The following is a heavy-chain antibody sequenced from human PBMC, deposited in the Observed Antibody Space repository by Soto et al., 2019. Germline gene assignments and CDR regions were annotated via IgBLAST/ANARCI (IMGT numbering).Heavy chain of an antibody. D-gene: IGHD2-15*01. CDR3: AREDPYCSGGSCYKLKAGMDV. Sequence: ASVKVSCKASGYTFTSYAMHWVRQAPGQRLEWMGRINAGNGNTKYSQKFQGRVTITRDTSASTAYMELSSLRSEDTAVYYCAREDPYCSGGSCYKLKAGMDVWGQGTTVTVYS. CDR2: INAGNGNT. J-gene: IGHJ6*02. V-gene: IGHV1-3*01. CDR1: GYTFTSYA.